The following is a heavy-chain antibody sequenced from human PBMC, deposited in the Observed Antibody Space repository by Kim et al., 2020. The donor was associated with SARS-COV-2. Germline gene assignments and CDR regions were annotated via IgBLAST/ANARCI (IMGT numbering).Heavy chain of an antibody. CDR3: ARSSYSASWLDL. CDR2: VNPSGGGT. CDR1: GYTFTSYY. J-gene: IGHJ4*02. D-gene: IGHD6-13*01. Sequence: ASVKVSCKASGYTFTSYYIQWVRQAPGQGLEWMGMVNPSGGGTSYAEKFQGRLIMTRDTSTSTVYMALSSLTSDDTALYYCARSSYSASWLDLWGQGTLVTVSS. V-gene: IGHV1-46*01.